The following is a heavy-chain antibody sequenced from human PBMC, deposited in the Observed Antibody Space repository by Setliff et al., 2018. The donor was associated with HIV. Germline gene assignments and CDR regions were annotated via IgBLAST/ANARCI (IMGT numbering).Heavy chain of an antibody. Sequence: GGSLRLSCEASGFTFSDHYMTWIRQAPGKGLEWISYIRGDSTSINYADSVKGRFIISRDNAKNTLYLQMNSLRAEDTAVYYCAKDRDERWFGELLSPFTFDYWGQGTLVTVSS. CDR1: GFTFSDHY. CDR2: IRGDSTSI. CDR3: AKDRDERWFGELLSPFTFDY. V-gene: IGHV3-11*05. J-gene: IGHJ4*02. D-gene: IGHD3-10*01.